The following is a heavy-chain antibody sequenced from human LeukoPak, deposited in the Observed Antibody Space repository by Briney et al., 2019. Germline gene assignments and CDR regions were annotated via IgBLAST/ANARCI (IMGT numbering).Heavy chain of an antibody. CDR3: AKEGSSGRFDY. J-gene: IGHJ4*02. CDR2: ISYDGSNK. CDR1: GFTFSSYG. D-gene: IGHD6-19*01. V-gene: IGHV3-30*18. Sequence: GGSLRLSCAASGFTFSSYGMHWVRQAPGKGLEWVAVISYDGSNKYYADSVKGRFTISRDNSKNTLYPQMNSLRAEDTAVYYCAKEGSSGRFDYWGQGTLVTVSS.